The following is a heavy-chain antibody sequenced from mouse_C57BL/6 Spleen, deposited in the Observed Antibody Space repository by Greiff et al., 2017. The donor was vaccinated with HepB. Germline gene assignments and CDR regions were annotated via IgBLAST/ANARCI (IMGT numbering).Heavy chain of an antibody. Sequence: EVQLVESGGGLVKPGGSLKLSCAASGFTFSSYAMSWVRQTPEKRLEWVATISDGGSYTYYTDNVKGRFTISIDNAKNNLYLQMSHLKSEDTAMYYCARDGGYDGFAYWGQGTLVTVSA. V-gene: IGHV5-4*01. CDR2: ISDGGSYT. D-gene: IGHD2-2*01. CDR1: GFTFSSYA. J-gene: IGHJ3*01. CDR3: ARDGGYDGFAY.